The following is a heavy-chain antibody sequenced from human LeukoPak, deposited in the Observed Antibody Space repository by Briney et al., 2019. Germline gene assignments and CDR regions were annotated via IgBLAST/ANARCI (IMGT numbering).Heavy chain of an antibody. Sequence: PSETLSLTCTVSGGSISSSSYYWGWIRQPPGKGLEWIGSIYYSGSTYYNPSLKSRVTISVDTSKNQFSLKLSSVTAADTAVYYCARHYGGQLVGEYYYYYYYMDVWGKGTTVTVSS. CDR1: GGSISSSSYY. D-gene: IGHD6-6*01. V-gene: IGHV4-39*01. CDR2: IYYSGST. CDR3: ARHYGGQLVGEYYYYYYYMDV. J-gene: IGHJ6*03.